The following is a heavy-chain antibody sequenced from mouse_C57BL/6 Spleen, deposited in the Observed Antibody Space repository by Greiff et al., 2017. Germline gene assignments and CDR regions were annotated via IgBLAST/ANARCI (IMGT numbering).Heavy chain of an antibody. D-gene: IGHD1-1*01. J-gene: IGHJ3*01. CDR1: GFTFSSYG. V-gene: IGHV5-6*01. CDR2: ISSGGSYT. Sequence: EVHLVESGGDLVKPGGSLKLSCAASGFTFSSYGMSWVRQTPDKRLEWVATISSGGSYTYYPDSVKGRFTISRDNAKNTLYLQMSSLKSEDTAMYYCARPHYYGSSYPFAYWGQGTLVTVSA. CDR3: ARPHYYGSSYPFAY.